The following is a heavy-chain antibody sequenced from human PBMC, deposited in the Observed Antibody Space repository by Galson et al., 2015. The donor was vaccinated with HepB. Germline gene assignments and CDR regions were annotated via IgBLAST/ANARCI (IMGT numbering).Heavy chain of an antibody. CDR2: IRSKANSYAT. Sequence: SLRLSCAASGFTFSGSAMHWVRQASGKGLEWVGRIRSKANSYATAYSASLKGRFIISRDDSKNTAYLQMNSLKTDDTAVYYCTTGDYGGFWGQGTLVTVSS. D-gene: IGHD4-17*01. J-gene: IGHJ1*01. CDR3: TTGDYGGF. V-gene: IGHV3-73*01. CDR1: GFTFSGSA.